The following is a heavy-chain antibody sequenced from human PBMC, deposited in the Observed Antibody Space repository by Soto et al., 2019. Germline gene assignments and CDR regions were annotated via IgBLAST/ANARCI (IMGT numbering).Heavy chain of an antibody. Sequence: SETLSLTCAVYGGSFSGYYWSWIRQPPGKGLEWIGEINHSGSTNYNPSVKSRVTISVDTSKNQFSLKLSSVTAADTAVYYCARSGSSSPFGPWGQGTLVTVSS. D-gene: IGHD6-13*01. J-gene: IGHJ5*02. CDR1: GGSFSGYY. CDR3: ARSGSSSPFGP. V-gene: IGHV4-34*01. CDR2: INHSGST.